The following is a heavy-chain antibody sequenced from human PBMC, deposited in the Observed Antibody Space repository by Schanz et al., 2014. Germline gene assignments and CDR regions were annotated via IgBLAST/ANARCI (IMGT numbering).Heavy chain of an antibody. CDR2: ISSGGGST. CDR3: AKNQYDDVDLSSFYFDF. V-gene: IGHV3-23*01. D-gene: IGHD3-10*02. CDR1: GFSFTTYA. Sequence: EVQLLESGGGLVQPGGSLRLSCASSGFSFTTYAMSWVRQAPGKGLEWVSSISSGGGSTYYADSVKGRFTISRDSSKNTLYLQMNSLSPEDTAIYYCAKNQYDDVDLSSFYFDFWGQGTLVTVSS. J-gene: IGHJ4*02.